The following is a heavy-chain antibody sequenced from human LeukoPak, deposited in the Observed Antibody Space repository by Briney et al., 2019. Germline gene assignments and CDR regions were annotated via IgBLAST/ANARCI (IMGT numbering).Heavy chain of an antibody. CDR2: IYYSGST. D-gene: IGHD5-18*01. CDR1: GGSISSYY. CDR3: ARGGGYSYGYEGGFDY. Sequence: PSETLSLTCTVSGGSISSYYWSWIRQPPGKGLEWIGYIYYSGSTNYNPSLKSRVTISVDTSKNQFSLKLSSVTAADTAVYYCARGGGYSYGYEGGFDYRGQGTLVTVSS. J-gene: IGHJ4*02. V-gene: IGHV4-59*01.